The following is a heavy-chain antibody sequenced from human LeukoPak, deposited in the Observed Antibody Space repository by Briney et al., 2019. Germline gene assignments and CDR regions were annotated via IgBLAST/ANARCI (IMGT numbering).Heavy chain of an antibody. CDR3: ARMVTGRRGCFDY. CDR1: GYTFSTYG. D-gene: IGHD2-21*02. Sequence: GASVKVSCKASGYTFSTYGISWVRQAPGQGLEWMGWISVYHGNTRYAQKLQGRVTMTTDTSTSTAFMELRSLRSDDTAVYYRARMVTGRRGCFDYWGQGTLVTVSS. V-gene: IGHV1-18*01. J-gene: IGHJ4*02. CDR2: ISVYHGNT.